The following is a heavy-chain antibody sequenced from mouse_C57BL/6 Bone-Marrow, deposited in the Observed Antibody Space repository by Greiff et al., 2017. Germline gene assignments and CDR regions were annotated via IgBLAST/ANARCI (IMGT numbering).Heavy chain of an antibody. Sequence: EVQGVESGGGLVQPGGSLSLSCAASGFTFTDYYMSWVRQPPGKALEWLGFLRNKANGYTTEYSASVKGRFTISRDNSQSILYLQMNALRAEDSATYCCARSQGSLFAYWGQGTLVTVSA. CDR1: GFTFTDYY. V-gene: IGHV7-3*01. J-gene: IGHJ3*01. D-gene: IGHD1-1*01. CDR2: LRNKANGYTT. CDR3: ARSQGSLFAY.